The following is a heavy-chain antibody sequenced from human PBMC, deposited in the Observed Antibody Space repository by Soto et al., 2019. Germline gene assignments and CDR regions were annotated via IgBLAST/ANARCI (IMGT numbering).Heavy chain of an antibody. Sequence: QVQLVQSGAEVKKPGASVKVSCKASGYSFTTYGISWVRQAPGQGLEWMGWISDYNGNTNYEKKFQGRVTMTKDTSTRTAYMELKSLGSDDTAVYYCAREGYYSGSESYSPPRYYGMDVW. CDR2: ISDYNGNT. CDR1: GYSFTTYG. J-gene: IGHJ6*01. CDR3: AREGYYSGSESYSPPRYYGMDV. D-gene: IGHD3-10*01. V-gene: IGHV1-18*01.